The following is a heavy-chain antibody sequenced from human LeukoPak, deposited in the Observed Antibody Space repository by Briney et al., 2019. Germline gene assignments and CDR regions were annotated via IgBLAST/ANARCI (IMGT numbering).Heavy chain of an antibody. Sequence: GGSLRLSCAASGFTFSNSAMSWVREAPGKGLEWVSALSVSGITTYYADSVKGRFTISRDNSKNALYLQMNSLRAEDTAVYYCAKGTYSSGWSYFDYWGHGTLVTVSS. CDR3: AKGTYSSGWSYFDY. CDR1: GFTFSNSA. V-gene: IGHV3-23*01. D-gene: IGHD6-19*01. J-gene: IGHJ4*01. CDR2: LSVSGITT.